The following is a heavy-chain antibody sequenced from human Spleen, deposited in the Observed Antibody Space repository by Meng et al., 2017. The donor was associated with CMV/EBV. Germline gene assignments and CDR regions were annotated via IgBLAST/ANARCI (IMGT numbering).Heavy chain of an antibody. D-gene: IGHD3-10*01. V-gene: IGHV3-21*01. J-gene: IGHJ4*02. Sequence: GALKISCAASGFTFSSYSMNWVRQTPGQGLEWVSSISGNGAFIYYADSVKGRFTISRDNAKDSLYLQMNSLRAEEAAIYFCAVAWGSGSYDSPFDHWGQGTVVTVSS. CDR1: GFTFSSYS. CDR2: ISGNGAFI. CDR3: AVAWGSGSYDSPFDH.